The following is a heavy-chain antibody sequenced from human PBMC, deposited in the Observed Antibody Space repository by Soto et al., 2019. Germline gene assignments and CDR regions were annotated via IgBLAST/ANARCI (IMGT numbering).Heavy chain of an antibody. Sequence: VQLVQSGAEVKKPGSSVKVSCKASGGTFSSYTISWVRQAPGQGLEWMGRIIPILGIANYAQKFQGRVTITADKSTSTAYMELSSLRSEDTAVYYCARGGLVVRGVISYYYYMDVWGKGTTVTVSS. CDR1: GGTFSSYT. V-gene: IGHV1-69*02. CDR2: IIPILGIA. J-gene: IGHJ6*03. CDR3: ARGGLVVRGVISYYYYMDV. D-gene: IGHD3-10*01.